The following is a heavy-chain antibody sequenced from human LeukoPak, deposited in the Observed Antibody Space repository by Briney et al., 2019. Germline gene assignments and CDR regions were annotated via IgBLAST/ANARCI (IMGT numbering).Heavy chain of an antibody. CDR2: ISVSGSRA. V-gene: IGHV3-23*01. Sequence: GGSLRLSCAASGFTFSSNAMGWVRQAPGEGLEWVSVISVSGSRAYYADFVKGRFTVSRDNSKNTVLLQMNSLRVEDTAVYYCTKDHDGMHAWGQGTTVTVSS. J-gene: IGHJ6*02. CDR3: TKDHDGMHA. CDR1: GFTFSSNA.